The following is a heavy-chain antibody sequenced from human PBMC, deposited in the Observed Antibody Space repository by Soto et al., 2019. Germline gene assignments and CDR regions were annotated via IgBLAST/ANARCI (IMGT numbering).Heavy chain of an antibody. J-gene: IGHJ1*01. CDR2: IKSKTDGGTT. D-gene: IGHD6-19*01. Sequence: EVQLVESGGGLVKPGGSLRLSCAASGFTFSNAWMSWVRQAPGKGLEWVGRIKSKTDGGTTDYAAPVKGRFTISRDDSKNTLYLQMNSLKTEDTAVYYCTTSSGWYFGIQHWGQGTLVTVSS. CDR3: TTSSGWYFGIQH. CDR1: GFTFSNAW. V-gene: IGHV3-15*01.